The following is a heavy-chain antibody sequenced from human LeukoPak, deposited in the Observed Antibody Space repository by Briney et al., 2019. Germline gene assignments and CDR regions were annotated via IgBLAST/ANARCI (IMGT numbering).Heavy chain of an antibody. D-gene: IGHD1-7*01. Sequence: GGSLRLSCVASGFTFGSYSMNWVRQAPGQGLEWVSSIGSDNKPHYSESVKGRFTISRDNAKNSLYLQMNSLRAEDTAVYYCARETIFDYWGQGTVVTVSS. CDR3: ARETIFDY. J-gene: IGHJ4*02. CDR2: IGSDNKP. CDR1: GFTFGSYS. V-gene: IGHV3-21*01.